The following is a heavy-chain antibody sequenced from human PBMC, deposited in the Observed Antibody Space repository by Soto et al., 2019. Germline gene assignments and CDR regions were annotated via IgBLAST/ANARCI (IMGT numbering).Heavy chain of an antibody. Sequence: GGSLRLSCAASGFTFSSYGMHWVRQAPGKGLEWVAVIWYDGSNKYYADSVKGRFTISRDNSKNTLYLQMNSLRAEGTAVYYCARALYSSSWYYAFDIWGQGTMVTVSS. CDR1: GFTFSSYG. D-gene: IGHD6-13*01. CDR3: ARALYSSSWYYAFDI. J-gene: IGHJ3*02. V-gene: IGHV3-33*01. CDR2: IWYDGSNK.